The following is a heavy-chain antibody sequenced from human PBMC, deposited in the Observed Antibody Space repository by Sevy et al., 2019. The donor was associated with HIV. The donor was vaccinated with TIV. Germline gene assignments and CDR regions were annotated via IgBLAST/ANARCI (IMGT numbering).Heavy chain of an antibody. Sequence: GGSLRLSCAASGFTFSGSAMHWVRQASGKGLEWVGRIRSKANSYATAYAASVKGRFTISRDDSKNTAYLQMNSLKTEDTAVYYCTNQTLGVGEGDYWGQGTLVTVSS. J-gene: IGHJ4*02. CDR3: TNQTLGVGEGDY. CDR1: GFTFSGSA. CDR2: IRSKANSYAT. V-gene: IGHV3-73*01. D-gene: IGHD3-16*01.